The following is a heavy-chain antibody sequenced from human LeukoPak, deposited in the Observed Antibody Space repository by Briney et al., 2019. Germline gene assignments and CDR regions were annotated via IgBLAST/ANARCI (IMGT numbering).Heavy chain of an antibody. CDR3: ARGSAYYYDSSGYSYYFDY. D-gene: IGHD3-22*01. CDR1: GGSFSGYY. CDR2: INHSGST. J-gene: IGHJ4*02. Sequence: SETLSLTCAVYGGSFSGYYWSWIRQPPGKGLEWIGEINHSGSTNYNPSLKSRVTISVDTSKNQFSLKLSSVTAADTAVYYCARGSAYYYDSSGYSYYFDYWGRGTLVTVSS. V-gene: IGHV4-34*01.